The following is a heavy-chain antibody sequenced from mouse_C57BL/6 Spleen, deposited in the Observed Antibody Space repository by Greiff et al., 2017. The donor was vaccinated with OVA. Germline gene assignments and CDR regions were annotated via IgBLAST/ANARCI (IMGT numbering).Heavy chain of an antibody. CDR2: IYPRSGNT. Sequence: VQLQQSGAELARPGASVKLSCKASGYTFPSYGISWVKQRTGQGLEWIGEIYPRSGNTYYNEKFKGKATLTADKSSSTAYMELRSLTSEDSAVYFCARSSNYVYYAMDYWGQGTSVTVSS. J-gene: IGHJ4*01. D-gene: IGHD2-5*01. CDR1: GYTFPSYG. CDR3: ARSSNYVYYAMDY. V-gene: IGHV1-81*01.